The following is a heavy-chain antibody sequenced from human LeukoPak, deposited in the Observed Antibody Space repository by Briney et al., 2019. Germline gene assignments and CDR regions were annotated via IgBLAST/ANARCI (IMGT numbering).Heavy chain of an antibody. J-gene: IGHJ2*01. CDR3: AKVYGTTTRGYFDL. V-gene: IGHV3-48*03. Sequence: PGGSLRLSCAASGFTFSSYEMNWVRQAPGKGLEWVSYISSSGSTIYYADSVKGRFTISRDNAKNSLYLQMNSLRAEDTAVYYCAKVYGTTTRGYFDLWGRGTLVTVSS. CDR2: ISSSGSTI. CDR1: GFTFSSYE. D-gene: IGHD1-1*01.